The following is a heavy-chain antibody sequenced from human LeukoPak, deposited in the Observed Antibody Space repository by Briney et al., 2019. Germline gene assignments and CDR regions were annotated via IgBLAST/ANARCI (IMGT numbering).Heavy chain of an antibody. D-gene: IGHD5-18*01. J-gene: IGHJ6*03. Sequence: GESLRLSCAASGFTFNDYAMNWVRQVPGRGLEWVCGINRNGRITEYADSVKDRFTISRQNTKNSLYLYMNNLGGEDTALYFCARGSVQLWLRDTYYYMDVWGKGTTVTVSS. CDR3: ARGSVQLWLRDTYYYMDV. CDR1: GFTFNDYA. CDR2: INRNGRIT. V-gene: IGHV3-20*04.